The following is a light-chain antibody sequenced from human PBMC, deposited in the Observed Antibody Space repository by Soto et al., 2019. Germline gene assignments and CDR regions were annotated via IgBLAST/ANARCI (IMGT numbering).Light chain of an antibody. CDR3: QSYASSLRGYV. CDR1: SSNIGACYA. Sequence: QSVLTQPPSVSGAPGQTVTISCTGSSSNIGACYAVHWYQQLPGTAPKLLIYGNSNRPSGVPDRFSGSKSGTSASLAITGLQAEDEADYYCQSYASSLRGYVFGTGTKVTVL. J-gene: IGLJ1*01. V-gene: IGLV1-40*01. CDR2: GNS.